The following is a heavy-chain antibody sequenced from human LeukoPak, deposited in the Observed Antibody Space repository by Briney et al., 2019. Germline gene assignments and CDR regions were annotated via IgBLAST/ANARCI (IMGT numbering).Heavy chain of an antibody. Sequence: GGSLRLSCAASGFTFSDYYMSWIRQAPGKGLEWVSYISSSGSTIYYADSVKGRFTISRENAKNSLYLQMNSLRAEDTAVYYCARVACSSTSCYVYYYYYMDVWGKGTTVTVSS. CDR2: ISSSGSTI. CDR3: ARVACSSTSCYVYYYYYMDV. CDR1: GFTFSDYY. V-gene: IGHV3-11*01. J-gene: IGHJ6*03. D-gene: IGHD2-2*01.